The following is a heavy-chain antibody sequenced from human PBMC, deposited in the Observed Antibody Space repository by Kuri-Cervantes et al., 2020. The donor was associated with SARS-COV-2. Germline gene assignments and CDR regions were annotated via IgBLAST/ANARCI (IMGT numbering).Heavy chain of an antibody. CDR2: IYYSGST. CDR1: GGSISSSSYY. V-gene: IGHV4-39*02. CDR3: ARDLLASDAFDI. J-gene: IGHJ3*02. Sequence: SETLSLTCTVSGGSISSSSYYWGWIRQPPGKGLEWIGSIYYSGSTYYNPSLKSRVTISVDTSKNQFSLKLSSVTAADTAVYYCARDLLASDAFDIWGQGKMVTVSS.